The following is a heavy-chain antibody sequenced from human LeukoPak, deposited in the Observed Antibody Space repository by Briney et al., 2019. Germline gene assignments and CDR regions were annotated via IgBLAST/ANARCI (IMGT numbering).Heavy chain of an antibody. D-gene: IGHD3-22*01. Sequence: SVKVSCKASGGTFSSYAISWVRQAPGQGLEWMGGIIPIFGTANYAQKFQGRVTITADESTSTAYMELSSLRSEDTAVCYCATPSTYYYDSRNTFDYWGQGTLVTVSS. J-gene: IGHJ4*02. CDR1: GGTFSSYA. V-gene: IGHV1-69*01. CDR3: ATPSTYYYDSRNTFDY. CDR2: IIPIFGTA.